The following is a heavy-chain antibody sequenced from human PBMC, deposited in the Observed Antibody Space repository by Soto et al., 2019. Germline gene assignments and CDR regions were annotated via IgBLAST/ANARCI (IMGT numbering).Heavy chain of an antibody. D-gene: IGHD1-26*01. CDR2: IYSGGST. CDR3: ARDQVGAATEYFQH. J-gene: IGHJ1*01. V-gene: IGHV3-66*01. CDR1: GFPVSTTS. Sequence: EVQLVESGGGLVQPGGSWRLSLAPSGFPVSTTSLAGSPRAPGKGLEWVSVIYSGGSTYSADSVKGRFTISRDNSKNTLYLQMNSLRAEDTAVYYCARDQVGAATEYFQHWGQGTLVTVSS.